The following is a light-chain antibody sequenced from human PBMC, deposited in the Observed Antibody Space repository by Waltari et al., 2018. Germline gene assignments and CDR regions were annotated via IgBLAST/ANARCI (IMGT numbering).Light chain of an antibody. Sequence: YELTQSPSISVSPGQTARITCSGDALPKQYSYWYQQRPGQAPSLVIYQDTERPSGIPERFSGSSSGTIVTLTISDVQAEDEGDYYCHSADFSGNFRVFGGGTRLTV. CDR3: HSADFSGNFRV. CDR1: ALPKQY. V-gene: IGLV3-25*03. CDR2: QDT. J-gene: IGLJ2*01.